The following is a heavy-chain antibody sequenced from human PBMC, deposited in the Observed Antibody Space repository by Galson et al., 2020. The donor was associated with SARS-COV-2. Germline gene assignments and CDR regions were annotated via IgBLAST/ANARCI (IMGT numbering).Heavy chain of an antibody. D-gene: IGHD6-19*01. V-gene: IGHV3-74*01. CDR3: ARGYGSGWLLGDY. CDR1: GFTFSSYW. J-gene: IGHJ4*02. CDR2: INSDGSSR. Sequence: GESLKISCAASGFTFSSYWMHWVRQAPGKGLVWVSPINSDGSSRSYADSVKGRFTISRDNAKNTLYLQMNSLRAEDTAVYYCARGYGSGWLLGDYWGKGTLVTVSS.